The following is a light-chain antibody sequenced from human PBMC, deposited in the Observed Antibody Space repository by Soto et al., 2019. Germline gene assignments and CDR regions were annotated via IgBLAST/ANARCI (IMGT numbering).Light chain of an antibody. CDR1: LALGTN. Sequence: EIVMMQSPATLSVSPGERTTLSCRASLALGTNLAWYQHKPGQAPRLLIYGASTRATGVPVRFSGSGSETEFTLSISSLQSDDLAVYYCQQYTNWPYTFGQGTKLEIK. CDR3: QQYTNWPYT. J-gene: IGKJ2*01. CDR2: GAS. V-gene: IGKV3-15*01.